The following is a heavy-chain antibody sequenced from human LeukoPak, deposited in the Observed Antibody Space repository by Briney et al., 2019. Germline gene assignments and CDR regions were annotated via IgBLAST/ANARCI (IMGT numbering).Heavy chain of an antibody. V-gene: IGHV3-15*01. CDR2: IKSKTDGGTT. CDR3: TTLLMDSFGPRSETDY. D-gene: IGHD2-15*01. CDR1: GFTFSSYG. J-gene: IGHJ4*02. Sequence: GGSLRLSCAASGFTFSSYGMTWVRQAPGKGLEWVGRIKSKTDGGTTDYAAPVKGRFTISRDDSKNTLYLQMNSLKTEDTAVYYCTTLLMDSFGPRSETDYWGQGTLVTVSS.